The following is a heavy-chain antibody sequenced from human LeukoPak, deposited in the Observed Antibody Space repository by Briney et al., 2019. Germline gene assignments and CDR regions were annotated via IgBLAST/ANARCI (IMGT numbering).Heavy chain of an antibody. D-gene: IGHD3-22*01. CDR3: AKDIRSYYDSSAIDY. Sequence: GGSLRLSCAASGFTFDAYAMHWVRQAPGKGLEWVSGIRWNSGTIGYADSVKGRFTISRDNAKTSLYLQMNSLRAEDMALYYCAKDIRSYYDSSAIDYWGQGTLVTVSS. CDR1: GFTFDAYA. CDR2: IRWNSGTI. J-gene: IGHJ4*02. V-gene: IGHV3-9*03.